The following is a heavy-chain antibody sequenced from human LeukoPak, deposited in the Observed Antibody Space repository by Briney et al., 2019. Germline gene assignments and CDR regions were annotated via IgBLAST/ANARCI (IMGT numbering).Heavy chain of an antibody. CDR2: IYYSGST. V-gene: IGHV4-59*01. CDR1: GGSISSYY. D-gene: IGHD5-18*01. Sequence: SETLSLTCTVSGGSISSYYWSWIRQPPGKGLEWIGYIYYSGSTNYNPSLKSRVTISVDTSKNQFSLKLSSVTAADTAVYYCARADSYAQRWGQGTLVTVSS. J-gene: IGHJ1*01. CDR3: ARADSYAQR.